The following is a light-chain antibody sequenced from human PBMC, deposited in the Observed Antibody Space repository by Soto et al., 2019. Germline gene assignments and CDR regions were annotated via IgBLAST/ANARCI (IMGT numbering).Light chain of an antibody. J-gene: IGKJ4*01. V-gene: IGKV3-11*01. Sequence: EIVLTQSPATLSLSPGERATLSCRASQSVGNLLGWYQQKPGQAPRLLIFDASNRATGTPRWFSGSGSGTGFTISISSLEPEAFAIYYCQQGNFRPEITFGGGTKVEI. CDR3: QQGNFRPEIT. CDR2: DAS. CDR1: QSVGNL.